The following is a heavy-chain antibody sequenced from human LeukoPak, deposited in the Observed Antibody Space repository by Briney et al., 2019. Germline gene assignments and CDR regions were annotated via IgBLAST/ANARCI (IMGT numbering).Heavy chain of an antibody. V-gene: IGHV3-21*01. CDR2: ISSSSSYI. D-gene: IGHD4-17*01. Sequence: KPGGSLILSCAASEFTFSSYRMNWVRQTPGKGLEWVSSISSSSSYIYYADSVKGRFTISRDNAKNSLYLQMNGLRAEDTAVYYCARDGYGDYGLDYWGQGILVTVSS. CDR3: ARDGYGDYGLDY. J-gene: IGHJ4*02. CDR1: EFTFSSYR.